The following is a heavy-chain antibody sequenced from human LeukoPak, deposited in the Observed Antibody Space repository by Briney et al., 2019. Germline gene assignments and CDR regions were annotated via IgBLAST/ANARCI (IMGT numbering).Heavy chain of an antibody. CDR3: ARARRDFWGDPFDY. D-gene: IGHD3-3*01. Sequence: TGGSLRLSCAASGFTFSNYWMTWVRQAPGKGLEWVSSISGSSSFIYYADSVKGRFTISRDNAKNSLFLQMNSLRAEDTAVYYCARARRDFWGDPFDYWGLGTLVTVSS. J-gene: IGHJ4*02. CDR1: GFTFSNYW. CDR2: ISGSSSFI. V-gene: IGHV3-21*01.